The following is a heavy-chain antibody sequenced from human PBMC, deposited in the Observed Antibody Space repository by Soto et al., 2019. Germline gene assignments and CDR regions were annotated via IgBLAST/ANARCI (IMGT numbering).Heavy chain of an antibody. J-gene: IGHJ2*01. Sequence: QVQLVQSGAEVKKPGASVKVSCKASGYTFTNYGIHWVRQAPGQRLEWMGWINAGNGNTKYSQKFQGRVIITRDTSASTAYMELSSLRSEATAVFYCARAGYSSGWYHWYFDFWGRGTLVTVSS. CDR2: INAGNGNT. CDR1: GYTFTNYG. D-gene: IGHD6-19*01. V-gene: IGHV1-3*01. CDR3: ARAGYSSGWYHWYFDF.